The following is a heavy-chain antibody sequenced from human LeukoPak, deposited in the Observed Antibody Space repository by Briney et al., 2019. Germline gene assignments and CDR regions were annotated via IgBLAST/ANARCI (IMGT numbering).Heavy chain of an antibody. CDR3: ARVISLLFFDY. Sequence: SETLSLTCAVYGGSFSAYYWSWIRQPPGKGLEWIGEINHSGSTNYNPSLKSRVTISDTSKEQFSLKLSSVTAADTAVYFCARVISLLFFDYWGQGSLVTVSS. J-gene: IGHJ4*02. D-gene: IGHD3-10*01. CDR2: INHSGST. V-gene: IGHV4-34*01. CDR1: GGSFSAYY.